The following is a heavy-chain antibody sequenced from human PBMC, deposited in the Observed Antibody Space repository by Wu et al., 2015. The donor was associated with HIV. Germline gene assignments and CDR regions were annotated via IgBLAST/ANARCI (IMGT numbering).Heavy chain of an antibody. J-gene: IGHJ5*02. D-gene: IGHD3-10*01. CDR2: ITPMFGTP. Sequence: QVQLVQSGAELKRPGSSVKISCKASGGTFNNYAINWVRQAPGQGLEWVGRITPMFGTPDYARKFQGRVTITADESTSTAYMELSSLRSEDTAVYYCARDDGSGSFPVWFDPWGQGTLVTVSS. CDR1: GGTFNNYA. V-gene: IGHV1-69*13. CDR3: ARDDGSGSFPVWFDP.